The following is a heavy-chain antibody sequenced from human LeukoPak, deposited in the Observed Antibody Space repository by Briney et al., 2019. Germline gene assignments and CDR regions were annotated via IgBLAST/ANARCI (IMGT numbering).Heavy chain of an antibody. D-gene: IGHD5-18*01. CDR3: ARGNHTTSIWLLPRYYYYGMDV. Sequence: ASVKVSCKASGYTFTSYYMHWVRQAPGQGLEWMGIINPSGGSTSYAQKFQGRVTMTRDTSTSTVYMELSSLRSEDTAVYYCARGNHTTSIWLLPRYYYYGMDVWGQGTTVTVSS. CDR2: INPSGGST. J-gene: IGHJ6*02. V-gene: IGHV1-46*01. CDR1: GYTFTSYY.